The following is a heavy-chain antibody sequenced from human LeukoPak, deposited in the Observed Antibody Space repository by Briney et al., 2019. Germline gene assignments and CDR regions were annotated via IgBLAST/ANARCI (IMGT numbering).Heavy chain of an antibody. V-gene: IGHV3-23*01. CDR1: GFTFSSYA. Sequence: GGSLRLSCAGSGFTFSSYAMSWVRQAPGKGLEWVSAISGSGGDRYYADSVKGRFTISRDNAKNSLYLQMNSLRAEDTALYYCARGLWFGELLYPLFDYWGQGTLVTVSS. J-gene: IGHJ4*02. D-gene: IGHD3-10*01. CDR2: ISGSGGDR. CDR3: ARGLWFGELLYPLFDY.